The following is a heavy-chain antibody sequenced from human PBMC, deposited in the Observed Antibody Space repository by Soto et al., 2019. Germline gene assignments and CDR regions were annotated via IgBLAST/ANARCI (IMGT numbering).Heavy chain of an antibody. CDR1: GYTFGNHW. Sequence: GGSLRLSCAVAGYTFGNHWMHWVRQAPGKGLEWVSRMNSDGGIINYADSVKGRFTVSRDNARNTLYLQMNSLRVEDTAVYYCATAEVDYWGPGTLVTVPQ. CDR3: ATAEVDY. J-gene: IGHJ4*02. CDR2: MNSDGGII. V-gene: IGHV3-74*01.